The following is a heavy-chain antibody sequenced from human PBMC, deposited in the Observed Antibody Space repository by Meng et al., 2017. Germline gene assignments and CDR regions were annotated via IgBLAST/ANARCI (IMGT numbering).Heavy chain of an antibody. CDR2: ISYDGSNK. Sequence: GESLNISCAASGFTFSSYAMHWVRQAPGKGLEWVAVISYDGSNKYYADSVKGRFTISRDNSKNTLYLQMNSLRAEDTAVYYCARAPTETPLLSYYYYGMDVWGQGTTVTVSS. D-gene: IGHD2-15*01. CDR1: GFTFSSYA. J-gene: IGHJ6*02. CDR3: ARAPTETPLLSYYYYGMDV. V-gene: IGHV3-30*04.